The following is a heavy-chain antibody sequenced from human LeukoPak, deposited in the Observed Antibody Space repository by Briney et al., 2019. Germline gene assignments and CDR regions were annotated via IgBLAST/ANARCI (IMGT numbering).Heavy chain of an antibody. CDR1: GFTFDDYG. Sequence: GGSLRLSCAASGFTFDDYGMSWVRQAPGKGLEWVSGTNWNGGSTVYVDSVKGRFTISRDNAKKSLYLQMSSLRVEDTALYYCARETPPGWGRTGDFDYWGQGTLVTVSS. V-gene: IGHV3-20*04. J-gene: IGHJ4*02. D-gene: IGHD3-10*01. CDR3: ARETPPGWGRTGDFDY. CDR2: TNWNGGST.